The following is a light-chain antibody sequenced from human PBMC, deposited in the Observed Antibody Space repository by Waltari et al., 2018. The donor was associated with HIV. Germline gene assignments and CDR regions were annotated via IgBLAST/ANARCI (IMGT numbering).Light chain of an antibody. Sequence: QSALTKPRSLSGSPGQSVTISCTGTSSDFAAYNYVSWYQQHPGKAPKLMIYDVNKRPAGVPDRFSGSKSGNTASLNISGLQAEDESDYYCCSYAGIWGVFGTGTKVTVL. CDR2: DVN. CDR3: CSYAGIWGV. V-gene: IGLV2-11*01. CDR1: SSDFAAYNY. J-gene: IGLJ1*01.